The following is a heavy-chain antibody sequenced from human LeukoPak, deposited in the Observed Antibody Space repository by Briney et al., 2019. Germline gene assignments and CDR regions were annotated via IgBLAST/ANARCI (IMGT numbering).Heavy chain of an antibody. J-gene: IGHJ5*02. CDR3: VRDPPRNYDL. V-gene: IGHV3-23*01. CDR2: IRDGGDIT. D-gene: IGHD1-1*01. Sequence: QPGGSLRLSCVASGLTLSSFAMTWVRQAPGKGLEWVSSIRDGGDITYYADSVRGRFTISRDNAKTSLYLQMSSLRAEDTAVYYCVRDPPRNYDLWGQGTLVTVSS. CDR1: GLTLSSFA.